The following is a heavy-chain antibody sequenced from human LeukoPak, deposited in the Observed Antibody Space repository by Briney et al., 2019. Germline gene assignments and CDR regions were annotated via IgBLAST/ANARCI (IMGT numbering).Heavy chain of an antibody. CDR1: GFTFSSYA. Sequence: PGGSLRLSCAASGFTFSSYAMHWVRQAPGKGLEWVAVISYDGSNKYHADSVKGRFTISRDNSKNTLYLQMNSLRAEDTAVYYCARCFDDYDFYFDYWGQGTLVTVSS. CDR2: ISYDGSNK. D-gene: IGHD4-17*01. CDR3: ARCFDDYDFYFDY. J-gene: IGHJ4*02. V-gene: IGHV3-30-3*01.